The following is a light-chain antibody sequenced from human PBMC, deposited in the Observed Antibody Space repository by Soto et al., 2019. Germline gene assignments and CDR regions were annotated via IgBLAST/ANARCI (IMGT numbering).Light chain of an antibody. Sequence: EIVMTQSPATLSVSPGEEATLSCRASQSVRSNLGWYQQKPGQAPRLLIYRASSRATGIPDRFSGSGSGTEFTLTISSLQSEDFAIYYCQQYHNWPRTFGQGTKVEI. CDR3: QQYHNWPRT. J-gene: IGKJ1*01. CDR1: QSVRSN. V-gene: IGKV3-15*01. CDR2: RAS.